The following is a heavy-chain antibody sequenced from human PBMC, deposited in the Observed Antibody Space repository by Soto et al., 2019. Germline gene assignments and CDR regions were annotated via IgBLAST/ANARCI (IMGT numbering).Heavy chain of an antibody. J-gene: IGHJ4*02. CDR1: GYTLTELS. CDR2: FDPEDGET. D-gene: IGHD6-19*01. V-gene: IGHV1-24*01. CDR3: ATVPYSSGWYDY. Sequence: VKVSCKVSGYTLTELSMHWVRQAPGKGLEWMGGFDPEDGETIYAQKFQGRVTMAEDTSTDTAYMELSSLRSEDTAVYYCATVPYSSGWYDYWGQGTLVTVSS.